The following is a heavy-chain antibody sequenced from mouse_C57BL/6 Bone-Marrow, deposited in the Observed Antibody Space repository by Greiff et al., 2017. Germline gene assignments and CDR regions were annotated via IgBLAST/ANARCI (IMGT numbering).Heavy chain of an antibody. Sequence: QVQLQQPGAELVKPGASVKLSCKASGYTFTSYWMQWVNQRPGQGLEWIGEIDPSDSYTNYNQKFKGKATLTVDTSSSTAYMQLSSLTSEDSAVYYCARRNDYDKKGYYFDYWGQGTTLTVSS. D-gene: IGHD2-4*01. CDR3: ARRNDYDKKGYYFDY. CDR2: IDPSDSYT. V-gene: IGHV1-50*01. J-gene: IGHJ2*01. CDR1: GYTFTSYW.